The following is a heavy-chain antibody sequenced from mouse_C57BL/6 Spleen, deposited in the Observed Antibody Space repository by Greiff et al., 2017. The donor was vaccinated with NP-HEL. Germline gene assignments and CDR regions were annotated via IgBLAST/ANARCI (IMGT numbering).Heavy chain of an antibody. CDR3: ARDSNSYYAMDY. D-gene: IGHD2-5*01. V-gene: IGHV5-4*01. J-gene: IGHJ4*01. CDR2: ISDGGSYT. CDR1: GFTFSSYA. Sequence: EVKLVESGGGLVKPGGSLKLSCAASGFTFSSYAMSWVRQTPEKRLEWVATISDGGSYTYYPDNVKGRFTISRDNAKNNLYLQMSHLKSEDTAMYYCARDSNSYYAMDYWGQGTSVTVSS.